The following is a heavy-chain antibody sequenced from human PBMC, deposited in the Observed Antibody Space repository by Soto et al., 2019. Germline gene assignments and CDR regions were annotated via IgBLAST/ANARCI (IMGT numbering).Heavy chain of an antibody. CDR3: ARGRIVPAAIRLYYYYYMDV. V-gene: IGHV4-34*01. D-gene: IGHD2-2*01. CDR1: GGSFSGYY. Sequence: SETLSLTCAVYGGSFSGYYWSWIRQPPGKGLDWIGEINHSGSTNYNPSLKSRVTISVDTSKNQFSLKLSSVTAADTAVYYCARGRIVPAAIRLYYYYYMDVWGKGTTVTVSS. CDR2: INHSGST. J-gene: IGHJ6*03.